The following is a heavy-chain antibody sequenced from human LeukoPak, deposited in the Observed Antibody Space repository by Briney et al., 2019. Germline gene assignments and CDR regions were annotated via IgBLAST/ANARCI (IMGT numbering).Heavy chain of an antibody. CDR1: GGSISSSSYY. CDR2: IYYSGST. D-gene: IGHD3-3*01. Sequence: PSETLSLTCTVSGGSISSSSYYWGWIRQPPGKGLEWIGSIYYSGSTYYNPSLKSRVTMSVDTSKNQFSLSLSSVTAADTAVYYCARDTYYDFWSGYYGSGYYYYMDVWGKGTTVTVSS. J-gene: IGHJ6*03. V-gene: IGHV4-39*07. CDR3: ARDTYYDFWSGYYGSGYYYYMDV.